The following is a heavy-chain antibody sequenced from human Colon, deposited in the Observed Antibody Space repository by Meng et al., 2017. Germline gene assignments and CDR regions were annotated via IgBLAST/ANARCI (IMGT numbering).Heavy chain of an antibody. CDR1: GGSISINYW. CDR3: ARRNTRNSGGGNNY. V-gene: IGHV4-4*03. Sequence: QGLRGGWAPHLVSSPGASLPTCAFSGGSISINYWWTWGRQPPGRGLEWIGEINHSGSTSYVPSLKSRITISVDKSNNLLSLKLNSVTAADTAMYYCARRNTRNSGGGNNYWGQGTLVTVSS. CDR2: INHSGST. D-gene: IGHD3-10*01. J-gene: IGHJ4*02.